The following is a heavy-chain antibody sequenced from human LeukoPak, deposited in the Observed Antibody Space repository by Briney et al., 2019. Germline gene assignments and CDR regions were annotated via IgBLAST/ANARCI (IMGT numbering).Heavy chain of an antibody. J-gene: IGHJ4*02. CDR2: ISYDGSNK. V-gene: IGHV3-30*18. D-gene: IGHD6-13*01. Sequence: GRSLRLCCAASGFTFSSYNIHWVRQAAGKGLEWVALISYDGSNKYYADSVKGRFTISRDNSKDTLYLQMNSLRAEDTAVYYCAKDEGFRAAAEGTPDYWGQGTLVTVSS. CDR1: GFTFSSYN. CDR3: AKDEGFRAAAEGTPDY.